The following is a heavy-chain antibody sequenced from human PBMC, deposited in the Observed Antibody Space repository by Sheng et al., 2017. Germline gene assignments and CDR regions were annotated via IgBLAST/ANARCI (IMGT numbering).Heavy chain of an antibody. Sequence: EVQVVESGGGLVQPGGSLKLSCAASGFGFSGSEMHWVRQASGKGLEWVGRIRNKADSYATAYTASVKGRFTISRDDSKNMAYLQMNSLRLEDTAVYYCGRAQGGWPLDYWGQGTLVTVS. CDR2: IRNKADSYAT. V-gene: IGHV3-73*02. D-gene: IGHD5-12*01. CDR3: GRAQGGWPLDY. CDR1: GFGFSGSE. J-gene: IGHJ4*02.